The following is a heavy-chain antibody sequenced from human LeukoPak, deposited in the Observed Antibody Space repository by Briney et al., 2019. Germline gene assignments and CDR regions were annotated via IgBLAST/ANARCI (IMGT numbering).Heavy chain of an antibody. Sequence: NPSETLSLTCTVSGGSIGRSYWSWMRQPAGKGPEWIGRIYGSGTITYNPSLESRVTMSVDTSKNQFSLKLRSVTAADTAVYYCARDSGTTGEVKFDPWGQGILVTVSS. J-gene: IGHJ5*02. CDR2: IYGSGTI. D-gene: IGHD3-10*01. V-gene: IGHV4-4*07. CDR3: ARDSGTTGEVKFDP. CDR1: GGSIGRSY.